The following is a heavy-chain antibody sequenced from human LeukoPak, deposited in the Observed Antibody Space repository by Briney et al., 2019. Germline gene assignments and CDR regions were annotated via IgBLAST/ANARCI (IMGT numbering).Heavy chain of an antibody. J-gene: IGHJ4*02. CDR1: GFTFDDYG. D-gene: IGHD3-22*01. Sequence: GGSLRLSCAASGFTFDDYGMSWVRQAPGKGLEWVSGINWNGGSTGYADSVKGRFTISRDNAKNSLYLQMNSLRAEDTALYHCARGNRGNYYDSSSYHFDYWGQGTLVTVSS. CDR2: INWNGGST. V-gene: IGHV3-20*01. CDR3: ARGNRGNYYDSSSYHFDY.